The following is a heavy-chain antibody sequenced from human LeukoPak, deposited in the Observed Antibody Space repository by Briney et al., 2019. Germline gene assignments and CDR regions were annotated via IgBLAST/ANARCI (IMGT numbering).Heavy chain of an antibody. CDR3: ARDLAAANNWFDP. CDR1: GYTFTSYD. CDR2: MNPNSGNT. J-gene: IGHJ5*02. Sequence: ASVKVSCKASGYTFTSYDINWVRQATGQGLEWMGWMNPNSGNTGYAQKFQGRVTMTRNTSISTAYMELSSLRSEDTAVYYCARDLAAANNWFDPWGQGTLVTVSS. D-gene: IGHD6-13*01. V-gene: IGHV1-8*01.